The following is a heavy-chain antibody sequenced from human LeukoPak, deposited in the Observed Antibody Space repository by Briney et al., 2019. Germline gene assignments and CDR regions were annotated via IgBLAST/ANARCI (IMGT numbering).Heavy chain of an antibody. CDR3: ARDYGGTYYYDSSGYNWFDP. V-gene: IGHV3-23*01. Sequence: PGGSLRLSCAASGFTFSNYSMYWVRQAPGKGLEWVSAISGSGGSTYYADSVKGRFTISRDNSKNTLYLQMNSLRSEDTAVYYCARDYGGTYYYDSSGYNWFDPWGQGTLVTVSS. CDR2: ISGSGGST. J-gene: IGHJ5*02. CDR1: GFTFSNYS. D-gene: IGHD3-22*01.